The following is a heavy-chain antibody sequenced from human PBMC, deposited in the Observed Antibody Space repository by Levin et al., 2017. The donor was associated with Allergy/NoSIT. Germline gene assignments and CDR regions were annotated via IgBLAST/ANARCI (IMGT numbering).Heavy chain of an antibody. CDR2: INTISSHI. CDR1: GFPFRTSA. D-gene: IGHD3-9*01. J-gene: IGHJ6*02. V-gene: IGHV3-21*01. Sequence: LSLPCAASGFPFRTSALNWVRQAPGKGLEWVSSINTISSHIYYANSVRGRFTISRDNARNSLYLQMSSLRPEDTAVYYCARDDSFTGYQRFDAMDVWGRGTTVTVSS. CDR3: ARDDSFTGYQRFDAMDV.